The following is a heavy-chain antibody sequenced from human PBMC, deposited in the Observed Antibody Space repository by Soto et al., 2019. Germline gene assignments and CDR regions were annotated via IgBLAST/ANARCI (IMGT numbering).Heavy chain of an antibody. CDR3: AGAFRGELSLRDYYGMDV. Sequence: QVQLVQSGAEVKKPGASVKVSCKASGYTFTGYYMHWVRQAPGQGLEWMGWINPNSGGTNYAQKFQGRVTMTRATSISTAYMELSRLRSDDTAVYYCAGAFRGELSLRDYYGMDVWGQGTTVTVSS. CDR2: INPNSGGT. J-gene: IGHJ6*02. CDR1: GYTFTGYY. V-gene: IGHV1-2*02. D-gene: IGHD3-16*02.